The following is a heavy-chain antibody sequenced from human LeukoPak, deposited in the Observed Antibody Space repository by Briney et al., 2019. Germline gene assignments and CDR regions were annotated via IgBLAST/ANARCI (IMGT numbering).Heavy chain of an antibody. CDR2: IRYYGSNK. V-gene: IGHV3-30*02. CDR3: AKDGLACSGGSCYFDY. D-gene: IGHD2-15*01. CDR1: GFTFRSYG. J-gene: IGHJ4*02. Sequence: PGGSLRLSCAASGFTFRSYGMHWVREAPGKGVEWVAFIRYYGSNKYYADSVKGRVTISRDNSKTTLYLQMNSIRAEDTAVYYCAKDGLACSGGSCYFDYWGQGTLVTVSS.